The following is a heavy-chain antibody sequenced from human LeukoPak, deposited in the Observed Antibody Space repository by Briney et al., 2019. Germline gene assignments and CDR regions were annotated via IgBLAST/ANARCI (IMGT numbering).Heavy chain of an antibody. J-gene: IGHJ5*02. V-gene: IGHV4-4*07. CDR3: ARDRASRVVPAAILVFVNWFDP. D-gene: IGHD2-2*01. CDR2: IYTSGST. Sequence: SETLSLTCTVSGGSISSYYSSWIRQPAGKGLEWIGRIYTSGSTNYNPSLRSRVTMSVDTSKNQFSLKLSSVTAADTAVYYCARDRASRVVPAAILVFVNWFDPWGQGTLVTVSS. CDR1: GGSISSYY.